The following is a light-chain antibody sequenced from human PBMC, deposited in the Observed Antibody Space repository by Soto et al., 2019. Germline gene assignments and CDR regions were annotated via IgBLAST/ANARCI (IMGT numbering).Light chain of an antibody. CDR1: QSVSSN. Sequence: EIVMTQSPATLSVSPGERATLSCRASQSVSSNLAWYHQKPGQAPRLLIYGASTRATGIPARFSGSGSGTEFTLPISSLQSADFAVYYCQQYNNWPPWTFGQGTKVEIK. CDR3: QQYNNWPPWT. CDR2: GAS. J-gene: IGKJ1*01. V-gene: IGKV3-15*01.